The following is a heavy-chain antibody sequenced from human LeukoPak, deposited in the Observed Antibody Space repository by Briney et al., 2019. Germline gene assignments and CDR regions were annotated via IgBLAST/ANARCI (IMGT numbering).Heavy chain of an antibody. D-gene: IGHD5-24*01. CDR3: ARRDGYDSFDY. V-gene: IGHV3-23*01. CDR2: ISGSGGST. CDR1: GFTFSSYG. J-gene: IGHJ4*02. Sequence: GGTLRLSCAASGFTFSSYGMSWVRQAPGKGLEWVSAISGSGGSTYYADSVKGRFTISRDNSKNTLYLQMNSLRTGDTAVYYCARRDGYDSFDYWGQGTLVTVSS.